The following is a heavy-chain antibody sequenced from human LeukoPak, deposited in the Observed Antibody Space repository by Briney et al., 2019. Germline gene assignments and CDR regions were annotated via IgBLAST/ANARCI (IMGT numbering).Heavy chain of an antibody. CDR3: ARGYCSSTSCYPSDNSFDY. CDR2: INPSGGST. Sequence: ASVKVSCKASGYTFTSYYMHWVRQAPGQGLEWMGIINPSGGSTSYAQKFQGRVTMTRDMSTSTVYMELSSLRSEDTAVYYCARGYCSSTSCYPSDNSFDYWGQGPWSPSPQ. CDR1: GYTFTSYY. J-gene: IGHJ4*02. D-gene: IGHD2-2*01. V-gene: IGHV1-46*01.